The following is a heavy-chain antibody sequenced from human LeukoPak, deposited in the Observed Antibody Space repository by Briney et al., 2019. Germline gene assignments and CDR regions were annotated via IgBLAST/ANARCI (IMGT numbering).Heavy chain of an antibody. CDR2: ISSSSYT. J-gene: IGHJ2*01. CDR1: GFTFSDYY. Sequence: GGSLRLSCSASGFTFSDYYMSWIRQAPGKGLERVSYISSSSYTDYADSVKGRFTISRDNAKNSLYLQMNSLRAEDTAVYYCARSETTVLHCYFDPGGRGTLVTVSS. V-gene: IGHV3-11*03. CDR3: ARSETTVLHCYFDP. D-gene: IGHD4-17*01.